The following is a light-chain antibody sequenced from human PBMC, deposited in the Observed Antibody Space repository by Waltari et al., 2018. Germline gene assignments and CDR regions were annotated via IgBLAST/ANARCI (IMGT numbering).Light chain of an antibody. CDR3: AAWDESLKGWV. CDR2: GNA. CDR1: SSNIGTNT. Sequence: QSVLTQPPSVSGTPGQRVTISCSGSSSNIGTNTVDWYQALPGTAPELLIHGNANPPSGFPYRFYCSKPGTSGSLAISGLQPEDETDYYCAAWDESLKGWVFGGGTRLTVL. J-gene: IGLJ2*01. V-gene: IGLV1-44*01.